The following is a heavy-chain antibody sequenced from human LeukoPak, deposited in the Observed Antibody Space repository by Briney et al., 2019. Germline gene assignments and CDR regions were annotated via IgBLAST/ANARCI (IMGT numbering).Heavy chain of an antibody. CDR2: IYYSGST. J-gene: IGHJ4*02. Sequence: NPSETLSLTCTVSGGSISSYYWSWIRQPPGKGLEWIGYIYYSGSTNYNPSLKSRVTISVDTSKNQFSLKLSSVTAADTAVYYCARSKHYYDSSGYSAYYWGQGTLVTVSS. CDR3: ARSKHYYDSSGYSAYY. D-gene: IGHD3-22*01. V-gene: IGHV4-59*01. CDR1: GGSISSYY.